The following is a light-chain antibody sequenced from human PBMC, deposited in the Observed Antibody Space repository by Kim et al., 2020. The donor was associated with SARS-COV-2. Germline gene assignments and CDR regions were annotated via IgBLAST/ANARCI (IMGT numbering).Light chain of an antibody. CDR1: QSVRDRS. J-gene: IGKJ4*01. CDR3: HQYGTSPQT. CDR2: AAS. Sequence: PGERATHSSKASQSVRDRSLAWYQQSPGQAPRLLMIAASDRTTGIPDRFSGSGSGTDFTLTISRLEPEDYAVYYCHQYGTSPQTFGGGTKVDIK. V-gene: IGKV3-20*01.